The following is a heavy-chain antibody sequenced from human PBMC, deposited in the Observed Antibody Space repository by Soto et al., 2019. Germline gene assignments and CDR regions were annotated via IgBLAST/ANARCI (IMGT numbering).Heavy chain of an antibody. V-gene: IGHV3-23*01. Sequence: GGSLRLSCAASGFTFSSYAMSWVRQAPGKGLEWLASITFRGDYTYYADSVKGRFTLSRDNSRNRLDLQMDSLKVEDMALYYCAKLGTMGVFDNWGQGTLVTVSS. D-gene: IGHD1-26*01. J-gene: IGHJ4*02. CDR3: AKLGTMGVFDN. CDR1: GFTFSSYA. CDR2: ITFRGDYT.